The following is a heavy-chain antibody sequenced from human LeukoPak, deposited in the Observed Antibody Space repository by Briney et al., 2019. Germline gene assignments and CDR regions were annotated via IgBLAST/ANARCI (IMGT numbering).Heavy chain of an antibody. D-gene: IGHD4-11*01. CDR1: GGSISSYY. CDR2: IYYSGST. Sequence: PSETLSLTCTVSGGSISSYYWSWIRQPPGKGLEWIGYIYYSGSTNYNPSLKSRVTISVDTSKNQFSLKQRSVTATDTAVYYCARECRASNCSNLWGEGTLVTVSS. V-gene: IGHV4-59*01. CDR3: ARECRASNCSNL. J-gene: IGHJ4*02.